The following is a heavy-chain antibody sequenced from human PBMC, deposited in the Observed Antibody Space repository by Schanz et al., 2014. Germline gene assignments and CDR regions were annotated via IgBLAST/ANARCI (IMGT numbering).Heavy chain of an antibody. D-gene: IGHD3-10*01. CDR2: IWSDGSTK. CDR3: ARANYRRKINFDY. V-gene: IGHV3-33*01. J-gene: IGHJ4*02. Sequence: VQLLESGGGVVQPGRSLRLSCAASGFAFSVYGMHWVRQAPGKGPEWVAVIWSDGSTKYYADSVKGRFTISRDNSKNTLYLQMNSLRAEDTSVYYCARANYRRKINFDYWGRGTLVAVSS. CDR1: GFAFSVYG.